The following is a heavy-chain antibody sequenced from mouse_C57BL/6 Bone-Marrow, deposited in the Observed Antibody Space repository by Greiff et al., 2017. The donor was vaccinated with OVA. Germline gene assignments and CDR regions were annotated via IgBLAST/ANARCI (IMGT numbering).Heavy chain of an antibody. D-gene: IGHD1-1*01. V-gene: IGHV1-18*01. CDR1: GYTFTDYN. CDR3: ERLNGSSYVQYFDV. Sequence: VQLQQSGPELVKPGASVTIPCKASGYTFTDYNMDWVKQSHGKSLEWIGDINPNNGGTIYNQKFKGKATLTVDKSSSTAYMALRSLTSEDTAVYYCERLNGSSYVQYFDVWGTGTTVTVSS. CDR2: INPNNGGT. J-gene: IGHJ1*03.